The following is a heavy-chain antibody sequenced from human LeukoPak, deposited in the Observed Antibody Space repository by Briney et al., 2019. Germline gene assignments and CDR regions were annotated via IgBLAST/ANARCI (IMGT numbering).Heavy chain of an antibody. CDR2: INAGNGNT. V-gene: IGHV1-3*01. J-gene: IGHJ4*02. CDR1: GYTFTSYA. D-gene: IGHD1-26*01. Sequence: GASVKVSCKASGYTFTSYAMHWVRQAPGQRLEWMGWINAGNGNTKYSQKFQGRVTITADKSTSTAYMELSSLRSEDTAVYYCARGIVGAPQVKLLYYFDYWGQGTLVTVSS. CDR3: ARGIVGAPQVKLLYYFDY.